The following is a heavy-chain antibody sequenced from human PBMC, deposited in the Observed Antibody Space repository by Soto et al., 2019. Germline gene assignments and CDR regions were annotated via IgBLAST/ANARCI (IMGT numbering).Heavy chain of an antibody. Sequence: ASVKVSCKASGYNFMPYGVNWVRQAPGQGLEWMGWISPWKGNTNYAQSFQGRVTMATDTSTSTAYMELRRLRSDDTAVYYCARVGYTPNWNYVDAFYYYGMDVWGQGTTVTVSS. CDR2: ISPWKGNT. CDR3: ARVGYTPNWNYVDAFYYYGMDV. CDR1: GYNFMPYG. D-gene: IGHD1-7*01. J-gene: IGHJ6*02. V-gene: IGHV1-18*04.